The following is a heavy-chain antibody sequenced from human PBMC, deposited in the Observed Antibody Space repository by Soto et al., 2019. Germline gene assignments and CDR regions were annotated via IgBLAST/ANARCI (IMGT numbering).Heavy chain of an antibody. CDR3: ATSRYCSGGSCSAWFDP. CDR2: IYYSGST. D-gene: IGHD2-15*01. Sequence: SETLSLTCTVSGGSISSYYWSWIRQPPGKGLEWIGYIYYSGSTNYNPSLKSRVTISVDTSKNQFSLKLSSVTAADTAVYYCATSRYCSGGSCSAWFDPWGQGTLVTVSS. CDR1: GGSISSYY. V-gene: IGHV4-59*01. J-gene: IGHJ5*02.